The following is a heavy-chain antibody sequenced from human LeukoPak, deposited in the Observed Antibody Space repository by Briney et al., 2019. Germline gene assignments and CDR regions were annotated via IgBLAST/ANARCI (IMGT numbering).Heavy chain of an antibody. CDR2: SYSGGTS. CDR3: ARVWELSFDY. J-gene: IGHJ4*02. D-gene: IGHD3-16*02. CDR1: GFTVSTDH. V-gene: IGHV3-53*01. Sequence: PGGSLRLSCAASGFTVSTDHMSWVRQAPGKGLEWVAGSYSGGTSQYAESGKGRFTISRDNSKNTLSLQMNSLRAEDTALYYCARVWELSFDYWGQGTLVTVSS.